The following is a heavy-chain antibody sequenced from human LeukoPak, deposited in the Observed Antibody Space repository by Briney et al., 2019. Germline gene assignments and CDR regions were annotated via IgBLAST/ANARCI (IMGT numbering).Heavy chain of an antibody. V-gene: IGHV3-23*01. D-gene: IGHD2-2*01. CDR2: LGRSGENR. CDR1: GFTFTDYS. J-gene: IGHJ6*02. CDR3: VKDRPCETCMPMDA. Sequence: QAGGSLRLSCAASGFTFTDYSMSWVRQPPGKGLEWVSGLGRSGENRYYATSVRGRFSISRDNSKDTVYLQMNSLRAEDTAIYYCVKDRPCETCMPMDAWGQGTTVTVSS.